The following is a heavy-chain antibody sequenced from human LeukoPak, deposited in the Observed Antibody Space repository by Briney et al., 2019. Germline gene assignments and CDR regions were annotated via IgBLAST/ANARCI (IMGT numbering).Heavy chain of an antibody. D-gene: IGHD5-24*01. CDR2: IYYSGST. CDR1: GGSISSCY. V-gene: IGHV4-59*01. Sequence: PSETLSLTCTVSGGSISSCYWSWIRQPPGKGLEWIGYIYYSGSTNYNPSLKSRVTISVDTSKNQFSLKLSSVTAADTAVYYCARRGDGYNLNWFDPWGQGTLVTVSS. CDR3: ARRGDGYNLNWFDP. J-gene: IGHJ5*02.